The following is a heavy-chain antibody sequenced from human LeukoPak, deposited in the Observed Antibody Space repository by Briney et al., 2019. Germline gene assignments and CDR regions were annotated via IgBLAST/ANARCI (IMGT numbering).Heavy chain of an antibody. CDR1: GFTFSSYW. Sequence: PGGSLRLSCAPSGFTFSSYWMSWVRQGPGKGLERVANIKQDGSEKYYVDSVKGAFTISRDNAKNSLYLKMNSLRAEDTAVYYCARVVWYYYDSSYWFDPCGQGTLVTVSS. V-gene: IGHV3-7*01. J-gene: IGHJ5*02. CDR3: ARVVWYYYDSSYWFDP. CDR2: IKQDGSEK. D-gene: IGHD3-22*01.